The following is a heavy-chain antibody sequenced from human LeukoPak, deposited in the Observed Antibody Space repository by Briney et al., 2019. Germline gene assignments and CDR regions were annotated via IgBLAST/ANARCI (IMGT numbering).Heavy chain of an antibody. J-gene: IGHJ3*02. CDR3: ARDKIVGATTPRDAFDI. Sequence: GGSLRLSCAASGFTVSSNYMSWVRQAPGKGLEWVSVIYSGGSTYYADSVKGRFTISRDNSKNTLYLQLNSLRAEDTAVYYCARDKIVGATTPRDAFDIWGQGTMVTVSS. CDR1: GFTVSSNY. CDR2: IYSGGST. V-gene: IGHV3-66*02. D-gene: IGHD1-26*01.